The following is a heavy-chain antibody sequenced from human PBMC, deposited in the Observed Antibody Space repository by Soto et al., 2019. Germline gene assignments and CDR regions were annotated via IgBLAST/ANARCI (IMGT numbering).Heavy chain of an antibody. D-gene: IGHD3-16*01. CDR3: IKKSSPGGFDS. Sequence: EVQLVESGGGLVQPGTSLRLSCAASGSTFDDYAMHWIRQAPGKGPEWVSGIYGNSRRIDCAESVKGRFTTSRDNAKSSLYLQRNDLRPEDRALYYCIKKSSPGGFDSWGQGTLVTVSS. J-gene: IGHJ4*02. V-gene: IGHV3-9*01. CDR2: IYGNSRRI. CDR1: GSTFDDYA.